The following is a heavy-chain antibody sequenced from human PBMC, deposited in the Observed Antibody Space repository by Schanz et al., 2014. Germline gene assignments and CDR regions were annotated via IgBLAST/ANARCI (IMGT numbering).Heavy chain of an antibody. CDR3: ARRRWDTLYVGYYFDY. D-gene: IGHD1-26*01. J-gene: IGHJ4*02. Sequence: EVQLLESGGGLVQPGGSLRLSCEASGFTFSSFAMSWVRQAPGKGLEWVSYIGGSGSDTYYADSVRGRFTISRDNSKNMLYLQMNSLRADDTAVYYCARRRWDTLYVGYYFDYWGQGTLVTVSS. V-gene: IGHV3-23*01. CDR2: IGGSGSDT. CDR1: GFTFSSFA.